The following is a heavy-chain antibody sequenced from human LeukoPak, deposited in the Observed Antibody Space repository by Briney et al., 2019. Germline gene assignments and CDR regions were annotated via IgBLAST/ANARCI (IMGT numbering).Heavy chain of an antibody. Sequence: SETLSLTCTVSGGSINTYYWSWIRQPPGEGLEWIGYIYYSGSTNYNPSLKSRVTISIDTSKNQFSLNLTSVTAADTAVYYCARGGLGGITAYSNYLFDYWGQGTLVTVSS. D-gene: IGHD4-11*01. V-gene: IGHV4-59*08. CDR1: GGSINTYY. CDR2: IYYSGST. J-gene: IGHJ4*02. CDR3: ARGGLGGITAYSNYLFDY.